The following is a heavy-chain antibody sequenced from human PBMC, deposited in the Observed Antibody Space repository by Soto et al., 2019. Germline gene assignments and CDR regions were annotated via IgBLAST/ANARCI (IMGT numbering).Heavy chain of an antibody. Sequence: SETLSLTCTVSGGSISSGGYYWSWIRQHPGKGLEWIGYIYYSGSTYYNPSLKSRVTISVDTSKNQFSLKLSSVTAADTAVYYCARVLVGGGSFDYWGQGTLVTVSS. D-gene: IGHD2-15*01. V-gene: IGHV4-31*03. CDR3: ARVLVGGGSFDY. J-gene: IGHJ4*02. CDR2: IYYSGST. CDR1: GGSISSGGYY.